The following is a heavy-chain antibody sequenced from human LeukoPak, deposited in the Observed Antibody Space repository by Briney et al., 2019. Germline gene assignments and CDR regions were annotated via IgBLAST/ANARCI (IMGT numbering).Heavy chain of an antibody. Sequence: GESLKISCKGSGYSFTSYWIGWVRQMPGKGLEWMGIIYPGDSDTRYSPSFQCQVTISADKSISTAYLQWSSLKASDTGIYYCARRSPTDWFDPWGQGTLVTVSS. J-gene: IGHJ5*02. CDR3: ARRSPTDWFDP. CDR1: GYSFTSYW. V-gene: IGHV5-51*01. CDR2: IYPGDSDT.